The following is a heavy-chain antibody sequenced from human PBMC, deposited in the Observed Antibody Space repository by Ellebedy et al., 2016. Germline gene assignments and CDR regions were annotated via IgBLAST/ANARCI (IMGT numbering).Heavy chain of an antibody. CDR2: INHSGST. V-gene: IGHV4-34*01. CDR3: ARADYDILTGPNKPIDY. J-gene: IGHJ4*02. D-gene: IGHD3-9*01. CDR1: GGSFSGYY. Sequence: SETLSLXCAVYGGSFSGYYWSWIRQPPGKGLEWIGEINHSGSTNYNPSLKSRVTISVDTSKNQFSLKLSSVTAADTAVYYCARADYDILTGPNKPIDYWGQGTLVTVSS.